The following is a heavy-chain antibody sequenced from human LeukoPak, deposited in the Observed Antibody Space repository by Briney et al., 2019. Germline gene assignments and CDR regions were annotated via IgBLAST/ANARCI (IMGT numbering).Heavy chain of an antibody. CDR3: AKPEGYCSSTSCADYYFDY. CDR2: IRYDGSNK. Sequence: GGSLRLSCAASGFTFSSYGMHWVRQAPGKGPEWVAFIRYDGSNKNYADSVKGRFTISRDNSKNTLYLQMNSLRAEDTAVYYCAKPEGYCSSTSCADYYFDYWGQGTLVTVSS. V-gene: IGHV3-30*02. J-gene: IGHJ4*02. CDR1: GFTFSSYG. D-gene: IGHD2-2*01.